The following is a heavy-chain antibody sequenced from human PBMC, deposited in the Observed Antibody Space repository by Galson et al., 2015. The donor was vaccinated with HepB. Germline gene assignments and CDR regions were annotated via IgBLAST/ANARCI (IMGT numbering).Heavy chain of an antibody. CDR3: ARKNNWGYFDY. J-gene: IGHJ4*02. CDR1: EYSFTSFA. D-gene: IGHD1-1*01. V-gene: IGHV1-3*01. Sequence: SVKVSCKASEYSFTSFAIDWVRQAPGQRLEWMGRIYVGNGNTKYSQSFQGRVTITTDTSANTAYMELSSLTSVDTAVYYCARKNNWGYFDYWGQGTLVTVSS. CDR2: IYVGNGNT.